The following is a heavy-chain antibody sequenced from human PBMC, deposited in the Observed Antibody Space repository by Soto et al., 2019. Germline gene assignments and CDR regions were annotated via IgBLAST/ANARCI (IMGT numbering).Heavy chain of an antibody. V-gene: IGHV6-1*01. CDR3: ARDRPPYVRERETNWFDP. D-gene: IGHD1-1*01. CDR1: GDSVSSNSAA. CDR2: TYYRSKWYN. Sequence: SQALSLTCAISGDSVSSNSAAWNWIRQSPSRGLEWLGRTYYRSKWYNDYAVSVKSRITINQDTSKNQFSLQLNSVTPEDTAVYYCARDRPPYVRERETNWFDPWGQGTLVTVSS. J-gene: IGHJ5*02.